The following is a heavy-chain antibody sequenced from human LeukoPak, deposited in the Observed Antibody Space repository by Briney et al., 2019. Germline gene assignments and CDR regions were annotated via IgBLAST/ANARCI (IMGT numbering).Heavy chain of an antibody. J-gene: IGHJ4*02. V-gene: IGHV3-74*01. CDR2: INSDGSST. D-gene: IGHD1/OR15-1a*01. Sequence: PGGSLRLSCAASGFTFSTYWMHWVRQAPGKGLVWVSSINSDGSSTSYADSVRGRFTISRDNAKNTLYLQMNSLRAEDTAVFYCARGWEQQGVGAFHVWGQGTLVTVSS. CDR1: GFTFSTYW. CDR3: ARGWEQQGVGAFHV.